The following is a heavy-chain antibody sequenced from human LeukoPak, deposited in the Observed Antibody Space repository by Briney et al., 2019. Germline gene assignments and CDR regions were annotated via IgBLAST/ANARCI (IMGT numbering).Heavy chain of an antibody. CDR3: ARGPRDYGSGGYYNVLAFDY. CDR1: GGSISSGSYY. V-gene: IGHV4-31*03. Sequence: SEALSLTCTVSGGSISSGSYYWNWIRQHPGMGLEWIGYIYHSGSTSYNPSLKSRASISVDTSKNQFSLRLSSVTAADTAVYYCARGPRDYGSGGYYNVLAFDYWGQGTLVTVSS. CDR2: IYHSGST. D-gene: IGHD3-10*01. J-gene: IGHJ4*02.